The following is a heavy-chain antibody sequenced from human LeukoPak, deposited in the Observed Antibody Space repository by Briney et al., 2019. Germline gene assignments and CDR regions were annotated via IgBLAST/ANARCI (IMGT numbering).Heavy chain of an antibody. CDR2: INPNSGGT. Sequence: ASVKVSCKASGYTFTGYYMHWVRQAPGQGLEWMGWINPNSGGTNYAQKFQGRVTMTRDTSISTAYMELSRLRSDDTAVYYCARVSSSGWYDIHALDIWGQGTMVTVSS. J-gene: IGHJ3*02. CDR3: ARVSSSGWYDIHALDI. CDR1: GYTFTGYY. D-gene: IGHD6-19*01. V-gene: IGHV1-2*02.